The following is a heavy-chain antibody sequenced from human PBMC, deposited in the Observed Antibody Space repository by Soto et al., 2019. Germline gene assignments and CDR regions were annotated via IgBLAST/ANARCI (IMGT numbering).Heavy chain of an antibody. CDR2: IIPIFGTT. J-gene: IGHJ5*02. Sequence: SVKVSGKDSGGTFGSDAITWVRQAPGQGLEWVGRIIPIFGTTNYAQNLQGRVTISADKSTLTSYMELHSLTSDDTALYYCARDRTGSGYYTNWPDPWGRGTQVTVAS. D-gene: IGHD3-22*01. CDR3: ARDRTGSGYYTNWPDP. CDR1: GGTFGSDA. V-gene: IGHV1-69*06.